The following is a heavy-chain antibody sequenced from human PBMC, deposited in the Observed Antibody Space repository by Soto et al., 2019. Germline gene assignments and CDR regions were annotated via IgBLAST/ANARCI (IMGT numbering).Heavy chain of an antibody. CDR2: ISSSSSYI. Sequence: EVQLVESGGGLVKPGGSLRLSCAASGFTFSSYSMNWVRQAPGEGLEWVSSISSSSSYIYYADSVKGRFTISRDNAKNSLYLQMNSLRAEDTAVYYCAREDYGEGYFDYWGQGTLVTVSS. D-gene: IGHD4-17*01. V-gene: IGHV3-21*01. J-gene: IGHJ4*02. CDR1: GFTFSSYS. CDR3: AREDYGEGYFDY.